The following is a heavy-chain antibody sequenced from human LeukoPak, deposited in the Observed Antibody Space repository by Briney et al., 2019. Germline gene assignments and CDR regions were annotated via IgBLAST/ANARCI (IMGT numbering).Heavy chain of an antibody. Sequence: PSETLSLTCTVSGGSISSSSYYWGWIRQPPGKRLEWIGSIYYSGSTYYNPSLKSRVTISVDTSKNQFSLKLSSVTAADTAVYYCARQLRYFDWSHFDYWGQGTLVTVSS. D-gene: IGHD3-9*01. CDR1: GGSISSSSYY. CDR3: ARQLRYFDWSHFDY. V-gene: IGHV4-39*01. CDR2: IYYSGST. J-gene: IGHJ4*02.